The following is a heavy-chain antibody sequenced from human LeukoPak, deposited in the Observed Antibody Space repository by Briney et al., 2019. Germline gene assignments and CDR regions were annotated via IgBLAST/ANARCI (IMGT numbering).Heavy chain of an antibody. J-gene: IGHJ4*02. D-gene: IGHD2-2*02. CDR3: ARLYGAYFDY. Sequence: SETLSLTCTVSGGSISSYYWSWIRQPPGTGLEWIGYIYYSGSTNYNPSLKSRVTISVDTSKNQFSLKLSSVTAADTAVYYCARLYGAYFDYWGQGTLVTVSS. CDR1: GGSISSYY. V-gene: IGHV4-59*01. CDR2: IYYSGST.